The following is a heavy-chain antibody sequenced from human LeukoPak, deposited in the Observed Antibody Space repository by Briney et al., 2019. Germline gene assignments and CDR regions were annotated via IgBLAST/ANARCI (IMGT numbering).Heavy chain of an antibody. Sequence: MTSETLSLTCSVSGGSISSSSYYWGWIHQSPGKGLDWIGSISYSGWSYSDPSLKSRATISVDTSKNQFSLKLTSVTAADTAVYYCARRLLWFGSRPLGWFDPWGQGTLVTVSS. J-gene: IGHJ5*02. CDR2: ISYSGWS. D-gene: IGHD3-10*01. CDR1: GGSISSSSYY. CDR3: ARRLLWFGSRPLGWFDP. V-gene: IGHV4-39*01.